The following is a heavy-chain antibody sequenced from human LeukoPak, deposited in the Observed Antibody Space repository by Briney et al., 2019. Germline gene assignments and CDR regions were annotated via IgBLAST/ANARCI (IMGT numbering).Heavy chain of an antibody. D-gene: IGHD2-15*01. V-gene: IGHV3-11*04. Sequence: GGSLRLSCAASGFTFSDYYMSWIRQAPGKGLEWVSYISSSGSTIYYADSVKGRFTISRDNAKNSLYLQMNSLRAEDTAVYYCARRDCSGGSCYSEYYYYYMDVWGKGTTVTVSS. CDR2: ISSSGSTI. J-gene: IGHJ6*03. CDR3: ARRDCSGGSCYSEYYYYYMDV. CDR1: GFTFSDYY.